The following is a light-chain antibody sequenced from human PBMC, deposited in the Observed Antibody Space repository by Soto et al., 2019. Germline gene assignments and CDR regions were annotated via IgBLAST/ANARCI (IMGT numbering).Light chain of an antibody. CDR3: CSYAGSNTWV. CDR2: EVT. Sequence: ALTQPASVSGSPGQSITLSCTGTSSEVGSYKLVSWYQQHPGKAPKLMISEVTKRPSGVSPRFSGSKSGNTASLTISGLQPEDESDYYCCSYAGSNTWVFGGGTKLTVL. V-gene: IGLV2-23*02. J-gene: IGLJ3*02. CDR1: SSEVGSYKL.